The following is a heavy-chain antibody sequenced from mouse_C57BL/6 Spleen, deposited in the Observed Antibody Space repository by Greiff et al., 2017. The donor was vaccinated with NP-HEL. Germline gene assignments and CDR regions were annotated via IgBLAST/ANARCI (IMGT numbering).Heavy chain of an antibody. J-gene: IGHJ4*01. D-gene: IGHD3-3*01. CDR3: AMKLGYAMDY. CDR2: IDPETGGT. Sequence: VQLQQSGAELVRPGASVTLSCKASGYTFTDYEMHWVKQTPVHGLEWIGAIDPETGGTAYNQKFKGKATLTVDKSSSTAYMQLSSLTSEDSAVYYCAMKLGYAMDYWGQGTSVTVSS. V-gene: IGHV1-15*01. CDR1: GYTFTDYE.